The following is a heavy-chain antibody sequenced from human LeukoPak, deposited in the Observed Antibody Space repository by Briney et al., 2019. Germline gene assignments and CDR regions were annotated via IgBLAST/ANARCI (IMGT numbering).Heavy chain of an antibody. V-gene: IGHV4-59*01. CDR1: GGSISSYY. CDR2: IYYSGST. D-gene: IGHD5-18*01. J-gene: IGHJ3*02. CDR3: ARSEYSYGADAFDI. Sequence: SEPLSLTCTVSGGSISSYYWSWIRQPPGKGLEWIGYIYYSGSTNYNPSLKSRVTISVDTSKTQFSLKLSSVTAADTAVYYCARSEYSYGADAFDIWGQGTMVTVSS.